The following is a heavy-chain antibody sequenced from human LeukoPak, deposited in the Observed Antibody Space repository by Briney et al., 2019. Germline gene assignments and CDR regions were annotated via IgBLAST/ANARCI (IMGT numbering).Heavy chain of an antibody. CDR1: GGSISSSNW. J-gene: IGHJ6*03. CDR3: ATIPDSAPMDV. Sequence: SETLSLTCAVSGGSISSSNWWSWVRQPPGKGLEWIGEINHSGSTNYNPSLKSRVTISVDTSKNQFSLKLSSVTAADTAVYYCATIPDSAPMDVWGKGTTVTVSS. CDR2: INHSGST. V-gene: IGHV4-4*02. D-gene: IGHD2-2*02.